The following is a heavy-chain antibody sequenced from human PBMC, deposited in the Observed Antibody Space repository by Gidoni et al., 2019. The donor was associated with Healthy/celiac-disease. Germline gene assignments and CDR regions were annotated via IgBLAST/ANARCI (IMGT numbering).Heavy chain of an antibody. J-gene: IGHJ4*02. Sequence: QVQLQESGPGLVKPSQTLSLTCTVSGGSISSGGYYWSWIRQHPGKGLEWIGYIYYSGSTYYNPCLKSRVTISVDTSKNQFSLKLSSVTAADTAVYYCARDYCSGGSCHFDYWGQGTLVTVSS. V-gene: IGHV4-31*03. CDR1: GGSISSGGYY. CDR2: IYYSGST. D-gene: IGHD2-15*01. CDR3: ARDYCSGGSCHFDY.